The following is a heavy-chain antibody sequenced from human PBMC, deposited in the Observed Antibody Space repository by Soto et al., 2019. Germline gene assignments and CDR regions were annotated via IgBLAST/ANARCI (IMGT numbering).Heavy chain of an antibody. Sequence: GGSLRLSCAASGFTFSSYGMHWVRQAPGKGLEWVAVIWYDGSNKYYADSVKGRFTISRDNSKNTLYLQMNSLRAEDTAVYYCARDQTYGSGSQPNLLFVYWGQGTLVTVSS. CDR3: ARDQTYGSGSQPNLLFVY. J-gene: IGHJ4*02. V-gene: IGHV3-33*01. CDR1: GFTFSSYG. CDR2: IWYDGSNK. D-gene: IGHD3-10*01.